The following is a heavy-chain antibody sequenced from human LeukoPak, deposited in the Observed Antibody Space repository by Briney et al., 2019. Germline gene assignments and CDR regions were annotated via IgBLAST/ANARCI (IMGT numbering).Heavy chain of an antibody. Sequence: PGGSLRLSCAASGFTFSSYDMHWVRQATGKGLEWVSAIGTAGDPYYPGSVKGRFTISRENAKNSLYLQMNSLRAGDTAVYYCATYFFSNGDKQEYFQHWGQGTLVTVSS. J-gene: IGHJ1*01. CDR3: ATYFFSNGDKQEYFQH. D-gene: IGHD4-17*01. V-gene: IGHV3-13*05. CDR2: IGTAGDP. CDR1: GFTFSSYD.